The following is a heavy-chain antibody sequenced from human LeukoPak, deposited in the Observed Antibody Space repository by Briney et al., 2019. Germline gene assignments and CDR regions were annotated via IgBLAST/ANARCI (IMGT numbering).Heavy chain of an antibody. J-gene: IGHJ6*03. Sequence: GGSLRLSCEGSGFSFSSYWMTWVRQLPGKGPEWVANIRQDESERYFADSVKGRFTISRDNAKKSVYLHMSSLRAEDTALYYCAKLSAYYYGSYFYYYMDVWGKGTTVTVSS. V-gene: IGHV3-7*01. CDR1: GFSFSSYW. CDR3: AKLSAYYYGSYFYYYMDV. D-gene: IGHD3-10*01. CDR2: IRQDESER.